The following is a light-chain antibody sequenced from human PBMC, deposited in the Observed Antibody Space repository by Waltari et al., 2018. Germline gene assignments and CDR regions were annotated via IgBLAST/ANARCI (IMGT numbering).Light chain of an antibody. CDR2: GAS. Sequence: DIQMTQSQSSLSASIGDRVTITCRASQDITNSLNWFQQKPGKAPKSLIYGASRLQSGVSSKFSGSGYGTDFTLTISSLQPEDFATYYCLQYDSYPRTFGPGTKVEIK. V-gene: IGKV1-16*02. J-gene: IGKJ1*01. CDR3: LQYDSYPRT. CDR1: QDITNS.